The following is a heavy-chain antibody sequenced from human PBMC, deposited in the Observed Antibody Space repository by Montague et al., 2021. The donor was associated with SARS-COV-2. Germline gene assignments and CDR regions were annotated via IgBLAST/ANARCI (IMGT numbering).Heavy chain of an antibody. J-gene: IGHJ4*02. Sequence: SLRLSCAASGFNFNNFGMHWVRQAPGQGLEWVAVISYEGSIQYYADSVKGRFTISRDWSKSTLYLQMPSLRPEDTAVNYCAKDATIFWFERGRGTFDYWGRGTLVAVSS. V-gene: IGHV3-30*18. CDR2: ISYEGSIQ. CDR3: AKDATIFWFERGRGTFDY. D-gene: IGHD3-3*01. CDR1: GFNFNNFG.